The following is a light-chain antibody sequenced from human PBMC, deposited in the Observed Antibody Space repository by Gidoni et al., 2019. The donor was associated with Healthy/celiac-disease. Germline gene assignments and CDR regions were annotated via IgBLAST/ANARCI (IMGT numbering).Light chain of an antibody. V-gene: IGKV3-15*01. J-gene: IGKJ1*01. CDR2: GAA. CDR1: QSARSN. Sequence: EIVMTQSPANLSVSPGERATLSCRASQSARSNFAWYQQKPGQAPRLLIHGAATMATGIPARFSGSGSGTEFTLTISSLQSEDFAVYYCQRYDNWPRTFGQXTKVEIK. CDR3: QRYDNWPRT.